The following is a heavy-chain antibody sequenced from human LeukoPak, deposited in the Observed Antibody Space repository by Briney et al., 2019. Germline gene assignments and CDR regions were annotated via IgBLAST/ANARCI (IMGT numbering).Heavy chain of an antibody. V-gene: IGHV1-18*01. CDR1: GYTFTSYG. CDR2: ISAYNGNT. Sequence: ASVKVSCKASGYTFTSYGISWVRQAPGQGLEWMGWISAYNGNTNYAQKLQGRVTMTTDTSTSTAYMELRSLRSADTAVYYCARRVGGSSGWYGDFDYWGQGTLVTVSS. J-gene: IGHJ4*02. CDR3: ARRVGGSSGWYGDFDY. D-gene: IGHD6-19*01.